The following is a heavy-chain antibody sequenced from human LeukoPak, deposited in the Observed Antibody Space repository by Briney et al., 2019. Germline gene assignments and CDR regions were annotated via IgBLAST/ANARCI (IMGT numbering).Heavy chain of an antibody. Sequence: SETLSLTCTVSGGSISSSSYYWGWIRQPPGKGLEWIGTIYYSGSTYYSPSLKSQVTISVDTSQNQFSLTVNSVTAADTAVYYCARLYYYYYYMDVWGKGTTVTVSS. J-gene: IGHJ6*03. CDR3: ARLYYYYYYMDV. CDR2: IYYSGST. CDR1: GGSISSSSYY. V-gene: IGHV4-39*01.